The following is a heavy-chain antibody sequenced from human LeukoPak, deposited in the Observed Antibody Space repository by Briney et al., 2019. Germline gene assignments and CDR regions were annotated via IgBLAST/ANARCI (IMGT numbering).Heavy chain of an antibody. D-gene: IGHD2-15*01. V-gene: IGHV3-21*01. CDR2: ISSSSSYI. CDR1: GCTFSSYS. Sequence: GGSLRLSCAASGCTFSSYSMNWVRQAPGKGLEWVSSISSSSSYIYYADSVKGRFTISRDNAKNSLYLQMNSLRAEDTAVYYCAREVYCSGGSCFDGFDYWGQGTLVTVSS. J-gene: IGHJ4*02. CDR3: AREVYCSGGSCFDGFDY.